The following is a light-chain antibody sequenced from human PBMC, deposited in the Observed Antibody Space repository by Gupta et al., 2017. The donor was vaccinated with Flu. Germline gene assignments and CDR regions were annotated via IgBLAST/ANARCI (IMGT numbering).Light chain of an antibody. CDR2: GAS. V-gene: IGKV3-15*01. CDR1: QSIAHN. J-gene: IGKJ2*01. Sequence: PVTLSVSPGGRATLSCRASQSIAHNLAWYQQKPGQAPRLVLSGASVRATNIPARFSGSGSGTEFTLTISSLQSEDFGVYYCQQYNTWPPTFGQGTKLEIK. CDR3: QQYNTWPPT.